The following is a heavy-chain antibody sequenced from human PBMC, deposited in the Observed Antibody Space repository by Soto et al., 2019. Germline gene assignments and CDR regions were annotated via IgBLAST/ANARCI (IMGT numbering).Heavy chain of an antibody. CDR1: GGSISIYY. Sequence: SETLSLTCTVSGGSISIYYWSWIGQPPGKGLEWIGYIYYSGSTNYNPSLKSRVTISVDTSKNQFSLKLSSVTAADTAVHYCARRYGSCFDYWGQGTLVTVSS. CDR2: IYYSGST. J-gene: IGHJ4*02. V-gene: IGHV4-59*08. CDR3: ARRYGSCFDY. D-gene: IGHD5-18*01.